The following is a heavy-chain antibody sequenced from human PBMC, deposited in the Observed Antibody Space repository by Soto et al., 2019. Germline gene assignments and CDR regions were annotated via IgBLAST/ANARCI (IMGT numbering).Heavy chain of an antibody. V-gene: IGHV1-24*01. Sequence: ASVKVSCKVSGYTLTELSMHWVRQAPGEGLEWMGGFDPEDGETIYAQKFQGRVTMTEDTSTDTAYMELSSLRSEDTAVYYCATERLTSPTLLRFLEWLPTFDPWGQGTLVTVSS. D-gene: IGHD3-3*01. CDR1: GYTLTELS. CDR3: ATERLTSPTLLRFLEWLPTFDP. CDR2: FDPEDGET. J-gene: IGHJ5*02.